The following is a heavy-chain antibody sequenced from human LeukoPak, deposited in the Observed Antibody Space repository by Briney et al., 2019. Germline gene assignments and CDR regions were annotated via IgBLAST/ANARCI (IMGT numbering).Heavy chain of an antibody. D-gene: IGHD5-18*01. J-gene: IGHJ4*02. Sequence: SETLSLTCAVYGGSFSGYYWSWIRQPPGKGLEWIGEINHSGSTNYNPSLKSRVTISVDTSKNQSSLKLSSVTAADTAVYYCARGSLDTAMVLFDYWGQGTLVTVSS. CDR1: GGSFSGYY. V-gene: IGHV4-34*01. CDR2: INHSGST. CDR3: ARGSLDTAMVLFDY.